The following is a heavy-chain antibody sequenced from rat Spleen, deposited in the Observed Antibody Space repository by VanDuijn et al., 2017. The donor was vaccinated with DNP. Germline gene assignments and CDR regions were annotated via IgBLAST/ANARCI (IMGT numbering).Heavy chain of an antibody. CDR2: INSDGVVT. Sequence: EVHLVESGGGLVLPGRSLKISCAASGFTFSDYDMAWVRQAPTKGLEWVAAINSDGVVTYYRHSVKGRFTVSRDNRKSFLYLQMDSLRSEDTATYYCAKPWYGGFDYWGQGVMVTVSP. D-gene: IGHD1-11*01. J-gene: IGHJ2*01. CDR1: GFTFSDYD. CDR3: AKPWYGGFDY. V-gene: IGHV5-20*01.